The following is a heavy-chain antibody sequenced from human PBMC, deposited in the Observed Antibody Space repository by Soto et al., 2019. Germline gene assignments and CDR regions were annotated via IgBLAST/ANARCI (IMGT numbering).Heavy chain of an antibody. CDR3: ARVYSSSWYSYYYYYGMDV. D-gene: IGHD6-13*01. Sequence: PSETLSLTCTVSGGSISSGDYYWSWIRQPPGKGLEWIGYIYYSGSTYYNPSLKSRVTISVDTSKNQFSLKLSSVTAADTAVYYCARVYSSSWYSYYYYYGMDVWGQGXTVTVSS. V-gene: IGHV4-30-4*01. CDR2: IYYSGST. CDR1: GGSISSGDYY. J-gene: IGHJ6*02.